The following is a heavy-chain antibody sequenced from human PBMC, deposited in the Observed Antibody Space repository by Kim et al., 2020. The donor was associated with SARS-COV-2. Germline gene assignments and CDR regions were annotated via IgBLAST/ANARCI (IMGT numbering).Heavy chain of an antibody. Sequence: GGSLRLSCVASGFTFTSRAMSWVRQSPVKGLEWVASINKGGNPYYANSVKGRFTISSDITKDTLYLQMSSLRAEDTALYYCAKDHPSNGWPAFDSWGQGT. CDR2: INKGGNP. V-gene: IGHV3-23*01. CDR1: GFTFTSRA. CDR3: AKDHPSNGWPAFDS. J-gene: IGHJ4*02. D-gene: IGHD6-19*01.